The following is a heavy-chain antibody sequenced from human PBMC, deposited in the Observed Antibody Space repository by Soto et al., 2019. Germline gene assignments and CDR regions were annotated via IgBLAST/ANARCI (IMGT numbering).Heavy chain of an antibody. CDR3: ARPRTTATTKGYDY. CDR2: IIPIFGTT. D-gene: IGHD1-1*01. J-gene: IGHJ4*02. V-gene: IGHV1-69*01. Sequence: QVQLVQSGAEVKKPGSSVRVSCKASGGTFSSYPIGWVRQAPGQGLEWMGVIIPIFGTTNYAQRFQARVTISADESTSTAYIELSTLRYEDTAVYFCARPRTTATTKGYDYWGQGTLVTVSS. CDR1: GGTFSSYP.